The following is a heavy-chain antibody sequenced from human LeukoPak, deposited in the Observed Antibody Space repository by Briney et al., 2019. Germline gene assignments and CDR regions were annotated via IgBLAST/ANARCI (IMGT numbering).Heavy chain of an antibody. V-gene: IGHV3-30*04. CDR3: ARDQLAYSGYDTLFDY. CDR1: GFTFNSYA. CDR2: ISYDGSNK. J-gene: IGHJ4*02. Sequence: PGGSLRLSCAASGFTFNSYAIHWVRQAPGKGLEWVAVISYDGSNKYYADSAKGRFTISRDNSKNTLYLQLNSLRPEDTAVYYCARDQLAYSGYDTLFDYWGQGTLVTVSS. D-gene: IGHD5-12*01.